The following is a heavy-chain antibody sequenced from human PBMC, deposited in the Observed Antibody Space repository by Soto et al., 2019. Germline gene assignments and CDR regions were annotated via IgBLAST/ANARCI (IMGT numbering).Heavy chain of an antibody. V-gene: IGHV5-51*01. J-gene: IGHJ6*02. CDR1: GYSFTSYW. CDR2: IYPGDSDT. D-gene: IGHD3-3*01. CDR3: ARLCTSGDFYAGMDV. Sequence: LKISCKGSGYSFTSYWIGWVRQMPGKGLEWMGIIYPGDSDTRYSPSLQGQVTISADKSISTAYLQWSSLKASDTAMYYCARLCTSGDFYAGMDVWGQGTTVTVSS.